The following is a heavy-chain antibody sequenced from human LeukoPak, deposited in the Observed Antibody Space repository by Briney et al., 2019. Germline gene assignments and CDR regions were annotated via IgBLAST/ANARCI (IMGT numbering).Heavy chain of an antibody. CDR1: GGSFSGYY. CDR2: INHSGST. J-gene: IGHJ5*02. V-gene: IGHV4-34*01. Sequence: SETLSLTCAVYGGSFSGYYWSWLRQPPGKGLEWIGEINHSGSTNYNPSLKSRVTISVDTSKNQFSLKLSSVTAADTAVYYCARGSKLRYFDWLPQKGWFDPWGQGTLVTVSS. CDR3: ARGSKLRYFDWLPQKGWFDP. D-gene: IGHD3-9*01.